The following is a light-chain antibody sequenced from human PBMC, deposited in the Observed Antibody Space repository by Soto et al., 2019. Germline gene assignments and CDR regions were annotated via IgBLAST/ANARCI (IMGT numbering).Light chain of an antibody. CDR1: QDITNY. CDR3: QQYDNLPLT. V-gene: IGKV1-33*01. Sequence: DIQMTQSPSSLSASVGDRVTITCQASQDITNYLNWYQQKPGTAPKLLIYDASTLETGVPSRFSGRGSGTDFTFTISSLQPEDIATYYCQQYDNLPLTFGQGTKVDIK. J-gene: IGKJ1*01. CDR2: DAS.